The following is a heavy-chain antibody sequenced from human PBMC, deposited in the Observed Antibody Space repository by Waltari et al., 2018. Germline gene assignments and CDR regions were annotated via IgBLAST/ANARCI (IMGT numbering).Heavy chain of an antibody. CDR3: TTLARGESGDY. J-gene: IGHJ4*02. D-gene: IGHD3-10*01. Sequence: EVQLVESGGGLVQPGGSLRLSCAASGFTFNTYWMKWIRQAPGKGLEWVANRNPDERQKFYVDCVKGRCTVSRDNAQNSLYLQMNNLRAEDTAVYYCTTLARGESGDYWGQGTLVTVSS. CDR2: RNPDERQK. CDR1: GFTFNTYW. V-gene: IGHV3-7*01.